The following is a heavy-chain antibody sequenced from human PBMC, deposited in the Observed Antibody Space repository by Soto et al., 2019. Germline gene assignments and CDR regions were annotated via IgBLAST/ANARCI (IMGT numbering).Heavy chain of an antibody. Sequence: QVQLVQSGAEVKKPGSSVTVSCKASGGTFSSYAISWVRQAPGQGLEWMGGIIPIFGTANYAQKFQGRVTITADESTSTAYMELSSLRSEDTAVYYCARYIQTGDYVGGYYFDYWGQGTLVTVSS. J-gene: IGHJ4*02. CDR3: ARYIQTGDYVGGYYFDY. V-gene: IGHV1-69*01. D-gene: IGHD4-17*01. CDR2: IIPIFGTA. CDR1: GGTFSSYA.